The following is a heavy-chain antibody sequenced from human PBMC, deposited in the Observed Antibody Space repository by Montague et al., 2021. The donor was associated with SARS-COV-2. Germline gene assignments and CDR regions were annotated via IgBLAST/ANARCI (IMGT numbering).Heavy chain of an antibody. D-gene: IGHD2-21*01. CDR1: GGSISSYY. J-gene: IGHJ5*02. CDR3: ARGGDMNWFDP. CDR2: IYYSGST. Sequence: ETLSPTCTVSGGSISSYYWSWIRQPPGKGLEWIGYIYYSGSTNYNPSLKSRVTISVDTSKNQFSLKLSSVTAADTAVYYCARGGDMNWFDPWGQGTLVTVSS. V-gene: IGHV4-59*01.